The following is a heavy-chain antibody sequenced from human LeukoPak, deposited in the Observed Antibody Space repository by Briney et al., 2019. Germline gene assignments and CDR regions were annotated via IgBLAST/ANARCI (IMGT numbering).Heavy chain of an antibody. D-gene: IGHD1-26*01. CDR2: INPSSGGT. CDR3: AKDFSGSYDS. CDR1: GCTFSGYY. V-gene: IGHV1-2*02. J-gene: IGHJ5*01. Sequence: ASVKVSCKASGCTFSGYYMHWVRQAPGQGLEWMGLINPSSGGTNYAQKFQGRVTMTRDTSISTVYMELSRLGSDDTAVYYCAKDFSGSYDSWGQGTLVTVSS.